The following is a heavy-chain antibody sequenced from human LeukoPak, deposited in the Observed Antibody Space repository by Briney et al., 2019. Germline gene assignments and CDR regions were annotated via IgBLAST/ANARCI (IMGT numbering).Heavy chain of an antibody. D-gene: IGHD2-15*01. CDR1: GXTFSTYA. CDR2: ISTTGDNT. J-gene: IGHJ4*02. CDR3: LGYCSGGSCYSGAH. Sequence: AGGSLRLSCAASGXTFSTYAMSWVRQAPGKGPEWVSAISTTGDNTYYADSVKGRFTISRDNSKNTQFLQMNSLRAEDTAVYYCLGYCSGGSCYSGAHWGQGTLVTVSS. V-gene: IGHV3-23*01.